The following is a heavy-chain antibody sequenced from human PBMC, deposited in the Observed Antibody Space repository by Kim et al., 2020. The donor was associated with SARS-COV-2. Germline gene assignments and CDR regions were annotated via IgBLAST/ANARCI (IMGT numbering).Heavy chain of an antibody. CDR3: AKARTTMIVVFITTGYYYGMDV. D-gene: IGHD3-22*01. CDR2: ISGSGGST. CDR1: GFTFSSYA. J-gene: IGHJ6*02. Sequence: GGSLRLSCAASGFTFSSYAMSWVRHAPGKGLEWVSAISGSGGSTYYADSVKGRFTISRDNSKNTLYLQMNSLRAEDTAVYYCAKARTTMIVVFITTGYYYGMDVWGQGTTVTVSS. V-gene: IGHV3-23*01.